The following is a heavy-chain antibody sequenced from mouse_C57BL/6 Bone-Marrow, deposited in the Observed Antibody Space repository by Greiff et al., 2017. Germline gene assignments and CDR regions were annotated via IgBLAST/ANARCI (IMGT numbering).Heavy chain of an antibody. V-gene: IGHV1-81*01. CDR3: VYYYGSAWFAY. J-gene: IGHJ3*01. CDR2: IYPRSGNT. CDR1: GYTFTSYG. D-gene: IGHD1-1*01. Sequence: QVQLQQSGAELARPGASVKLSCKASGYTFTSYGISWVKQRTGQGLEWIGEIYPRSGNTYYNEKFKGKATLTADKSSSTAYMGLRSLTSEDSAVYFCVYYYGSAWFAYWGQGTLVTVSA.